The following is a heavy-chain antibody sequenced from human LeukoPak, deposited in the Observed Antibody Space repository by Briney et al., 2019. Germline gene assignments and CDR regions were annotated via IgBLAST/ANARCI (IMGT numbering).Heavy chain of an antibody. CDR2: ISSSGSIM. J-gene: IGHJ4*02. CDR3: ARTTTYYDILTDYPYYFDY. CDR1: GFTFSSFQ. V-gene: IGHV3-48*03. Sequence: GGSLRLSCVASGFTFSSFQMNWVRQAPGKGLEWVSYISSSGSIMFYADSVKGRFTISRDNAKNSLYLHMNSLRAEDTAVYYCARTTTYYDILTDYPYYFDYWGQGTLVTVSS. D-gene: IGHD3-9*01.